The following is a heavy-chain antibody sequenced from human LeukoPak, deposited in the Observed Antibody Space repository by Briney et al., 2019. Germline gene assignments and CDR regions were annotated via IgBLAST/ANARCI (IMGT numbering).Heavy chain of an antibody. CDR1: GYTFTSYY. CDR3: ARGEELDYMGVDY. Sequence: ASVKVSCKASGYTFTSYYIHWVRQAPGQGLEGRGIINPSGGSTSYAQKFQGRVTMTRDTSTSTVYMELSSLRSEDTAVYYCARGEELDYMGVDYWGQGTLVTVSS. V-gene: IGHV1-46*01. D-gene: IGHD4-11*01. J-gene: IGHJ4*02. CDR2: INPSGGST.